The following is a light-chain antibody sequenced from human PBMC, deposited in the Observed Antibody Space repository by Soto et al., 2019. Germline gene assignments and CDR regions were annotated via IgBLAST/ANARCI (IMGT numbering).Light chain of an antibody. V-gene: IGKV1-9*01. CDR3: QQVNVYPST. J-gene: IGKJ4*01. CDR2: DAS. Sequence: IQVTQSKSSLSASVGDRVTITCRASQDISTYLGWYQQKPGKAPNLLIYDASTLHSGVPSRFSGGGSGTDFTLTISSLQPEDFATYYCQQVNVYPSTFGGGTKVDIK. CDR1: QDISTY.